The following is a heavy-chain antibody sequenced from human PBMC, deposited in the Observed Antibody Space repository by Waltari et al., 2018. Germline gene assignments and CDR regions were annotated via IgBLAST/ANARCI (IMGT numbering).Heavy chain of an antibody. CDR2: IKEDGTEE. Sequence: EVQLVASGGGLVQPGGSLRLSCTASGFTFVNYWMSWVRQAPGKGLQWVAYIKEDGTEESYLDSLKGRFTISRDDAKNSLHLQMNSPRVEDTAIYYCARVSKGIHFDYWGQGTLVTVSS. J-gene: IGHJ4*02. CDR1: GFTFVNYW. CDR3: ARVSKGIHFDY. V-gene: IGHV3-7*04.